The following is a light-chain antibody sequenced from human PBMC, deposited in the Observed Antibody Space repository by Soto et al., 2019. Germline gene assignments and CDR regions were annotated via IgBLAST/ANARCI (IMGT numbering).Light chain of an antibody. Sequence: DAVMTQSPLSLPVTPGETASISCRSSQSLLHSNGYNYLDWYLQKPGQSPQLLIYLGSNRASGVPDRFSGSGSGTDFTLKISRVEAEDVGVYYCMQALQTPRTFGGGTKVDIK. V-gene: IGKV2-28*01. CDR3: MQALQTPRT. CDR2: LGS. CDR1: QSLLHSNGYNY. J-gene: IGKJ4*01.